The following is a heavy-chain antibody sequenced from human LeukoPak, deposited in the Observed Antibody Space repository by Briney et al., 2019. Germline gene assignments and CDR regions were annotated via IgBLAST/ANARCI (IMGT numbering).Heavy chain of an antibody. CDR3: ARVIAGATAWRY. D-gene: IGHD1-26*01. V-gene: IGHV1-2*02. CDR1: GYIFTGFY. CDR2: INPNDGVT. J-gene: IGHJ4*02. Sequence: ASVKVSCKSSGYIFTGFYIHWLRQPPGQGLAWMGWINPNDGVTKYAQEFQGRVTMTRDTSINTAYMELTRLTSDDTAVYYCARVIAGATAWRYWGQGTLLTVSS.